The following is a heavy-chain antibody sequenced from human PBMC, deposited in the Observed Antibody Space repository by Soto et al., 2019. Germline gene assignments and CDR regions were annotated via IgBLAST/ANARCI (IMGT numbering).Heavy chain of an antibody. Sequence: PSETLSLTCTVSGDSITSSLYSWAWIRQPPGKGLEWIGNNYYSGRTNYNPSLKSRVTISLDTSKNQFSLRLTSVTAADTALYYCERQWCNGGACSAFDVWVQGTVVNVSS. J-gene: IGHJ3*01. D-gene: IGHD2-21*02. CDR2: NYYSGRT. V-gene: IGHV4-39*01. CDR3: ERQWCNGGACSAFDV. CDR1: GDSITSSLYS.